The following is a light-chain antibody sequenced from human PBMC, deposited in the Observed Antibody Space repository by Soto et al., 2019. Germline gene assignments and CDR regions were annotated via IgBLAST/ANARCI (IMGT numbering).Light chain of an antibody. CDR1: QSISSN. Sequence: EIVMTQSPATLSVSPGERATLSCRATQSISSNLAWYLQKPGQAPRLLISGASTSATGIPARFSGSGSGTEFTLTISSLQSEDFAVYYCQQYNDWPITFGQGTRLEIK. V-gene: IGKV3-15*01. CDR2: GAS. CDR3: QQYNDWPIT. J-gene: IGKJ5*01.